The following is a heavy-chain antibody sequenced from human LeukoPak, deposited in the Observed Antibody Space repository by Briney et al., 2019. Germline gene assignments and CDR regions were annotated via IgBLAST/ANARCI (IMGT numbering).Heavy chain of an antibody. CDR3: AKDFWGYGSGSYSGAFDI. J-gene: IGHJ3*02. D-gene: IGHD3-10*01. CDR2: ISWNSGSI. V-gene: IGHV3-9*01. CDR1: GFTFDDYA. Sequence: GRSLRLSCAASGFTFDDYAMHWVRQAPGKGLEWVSGISWNSGSIGYADSVKGRFTISRDNAKSSLYLQMNSLRAEDTALYYCAKDFWGYGSGSYSGAFDIWGQGTMVTVSS.